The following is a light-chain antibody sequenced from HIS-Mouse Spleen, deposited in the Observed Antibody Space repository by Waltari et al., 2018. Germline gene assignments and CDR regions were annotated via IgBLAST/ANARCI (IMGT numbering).Light chain of an antibody. CDR1: SSDVGGYNY. J-gene: IGLJ2*01. V-gene: IGLV2-14*03. CDR2: DVS. CDR3: SSYTSSSFNVV. Sequence: QSALTQPASVSGSPGQSITISCTGTSSDVGGYNYVPWYQQHPGKAPKLMVYDVSNRPSGVSNLFSGSKAGNTASLTISGLQAEDEADYYCSSYTSSSFNVVFGGGTKLTVL.